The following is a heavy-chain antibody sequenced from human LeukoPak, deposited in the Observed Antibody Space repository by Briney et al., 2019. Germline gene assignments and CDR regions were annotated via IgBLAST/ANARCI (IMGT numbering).Heavy chain of an antibody. J-gene: IGHJ4*02. CDR2: IYTCGST. CDR3: ARDQKGPFDY. Sequence: PFQTLSLTCTVSGGSLSSGSYYWGWIRQPAGKGLEWIGRIYTCGSTNYNPSLKSRVTISVDTSKNQFSLKLNSVTAADSAVYYCARDQKGPFDYWGQGTLGTVSS. V-gene: IGHV4-61*02. CDR1: GGSLSSGSYY.